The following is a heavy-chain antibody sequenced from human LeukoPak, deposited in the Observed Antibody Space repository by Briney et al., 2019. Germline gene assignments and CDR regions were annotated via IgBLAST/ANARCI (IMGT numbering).Heavy chain of an antibody. V-gene: IGHV3-48*04. CDR1: GFTFSSYS. CDR3: ARDWTTIFYYYYYMDV. J-gene: IGHJ6*03. CDR2: ISSSSSTI. D-gene: IGHD3-3*01. Sequence: GGSLRLSCAASGFTFSSYSMNRVRQAPGKGLEWVSYISSSSSTIYYADSVKGRFTISRDNAKNSLYLQMNSLRAEDTAVYYCARDWTTIFYYYYYMDVWGKGTTVTVSS.